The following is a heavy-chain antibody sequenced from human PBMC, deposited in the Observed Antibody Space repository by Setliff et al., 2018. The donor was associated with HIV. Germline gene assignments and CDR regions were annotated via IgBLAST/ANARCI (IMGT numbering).Heavy chain of an antibody. J-gene: IGHJ6*02. CDR3: ARSRTSSGYYGVTGYGMDV. D-gene: IGHD3-22*01. V-gene: IGHV4-34*01. CDR2: INHSGST. CDR1: GGSISGYY. Sequence: SETLSLTCTVSGGSISGYYWSWIRQPPGKGLEWIGEINHSGSTNYNPSLKSRVTISVATSKNQFSLKLNSVTTADTAVYYCARSRTSSGYYGVTGYGMDVWGQGTTVTVSS.